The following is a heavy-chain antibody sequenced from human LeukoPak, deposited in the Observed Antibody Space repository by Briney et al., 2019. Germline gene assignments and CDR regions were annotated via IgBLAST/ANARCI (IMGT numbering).Heavy chain of an antibody. V-gene: IGHV3-21*01. D-gene: IGHD6-19*01. Sequence: GGSLRLSCAASGFTFTNYGMNWIRQAPGKGLEWVSSISSSSSYIYYADSVKGRFTISRDNAKNSLYLQMNSLRAEDTAVYYCARKQWLVPTTYAFDIWGQGTMVTVSS. CDR2: ISSSSSYI. CDR3: ARKQWLVPTTYAFDI. J-gene: IGHJ3*02. CDR1: GFTFTNYG.